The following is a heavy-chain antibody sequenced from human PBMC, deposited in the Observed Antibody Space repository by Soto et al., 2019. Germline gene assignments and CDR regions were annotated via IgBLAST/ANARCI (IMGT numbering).Heavy chain of an antibody. CDR2: INSDGSST. CDR1: GFTFSSYW. Sequence: GGSLRLSCAASGFTFSSYWMHWVRQAPGKGLVWVSRINSDGSSTSYADSVKGRFTISRDNAKNTLYLQMNSLRAEDTAVYYCARDSWDDIVVVPAARNGCGMDVWGQGTTVTVSS. D-gene: IGHD2-2*01. J-gene: IGHJ6*02. V-gene: IGHV3-74*01. CDR3: ARDSWDDIVVVPAARNGCGMDV.